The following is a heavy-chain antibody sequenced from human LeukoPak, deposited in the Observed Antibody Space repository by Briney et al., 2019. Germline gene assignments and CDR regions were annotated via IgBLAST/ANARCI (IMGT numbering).Heavy chain of an antibody. D-gene: IGHD6-19*01. J-gene: IGHJ4*02. V-gene: IGHV4-59*01. CDR3: ARGVVAVAGPLFDY. CDR2: IYYSGGT. Sequence: SETLSLTCTVSGGSISSYYWSWIRQPPGKGLEWIGYIYYSGGTNYNPSLKSRVTISVDTSKNQFSLKLSSVTAADTAVYYCARGVVAVAGPLFDYWGQGTLVTVSS. CDR1: GGSISSYY.